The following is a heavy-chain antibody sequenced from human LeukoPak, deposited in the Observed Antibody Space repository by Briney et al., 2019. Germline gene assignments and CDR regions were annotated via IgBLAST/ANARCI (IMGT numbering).Heavy chain of an antibody. CDR2: ISSNGAST. Sequence: GGSLRLSCSASGFTFSSYAMHWVRQAPGKGLEYVSGISSNGASTYYADSVKGRFTISRDNSKNTLYLQMSSLRAEDTAVYYCVKDGGLIAARYYFDYWGQGTLVTVSS. CDR1: GFTFSSYA. V-gene: IGHV3-64D*09. D-gene: IGHD6-6*01. J-gene: IGHJ4*02. CDR3: VKDGGLIAARYYFDY.